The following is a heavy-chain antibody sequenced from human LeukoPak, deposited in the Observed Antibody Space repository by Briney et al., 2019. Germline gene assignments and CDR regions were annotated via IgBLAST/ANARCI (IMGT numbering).Heavy chain of an antibody. CDR1: GGSFSGYH. Sequence: PSETLSLTCAVYGGSFSGYHWSWIRQPPGKGLEWIGEINHSGSTNYNPSLKSRVTISVDTSKNQFSLKLSSVTAADTAVYYCARNTLSSTSRSGFDYWGQGTLVTVSS. CDR3: ARNTLSSTSRSGFDY. J-gene: IGHJ4*02. V-gene: IGHV4-34*01. CDR2: INHSGST. D-gene: IGHD2-2*01.